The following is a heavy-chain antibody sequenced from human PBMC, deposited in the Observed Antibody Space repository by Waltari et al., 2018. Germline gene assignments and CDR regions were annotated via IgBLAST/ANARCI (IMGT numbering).Heavy chain of an antibody. J-gene: IGHJ4*02. V-gene: IGHV3-43*01. CDR1: GFTFDDYT. CDR2: ISWDRGST. Sequence: EVQLVESGGVVVQPGGSLRLSCAASGFTFDDYTMHWFRQAPGKGLGWVSVISWDRGSTYYADSVKGRFTISRDNSKNSLYLQMNRLRTEDTALYYCAKDILVKLGYSGYGLFDYWGQGTLVTVSS. D-gene: IGHD5-12*01. CDR3: AKDILVKLGYSGYGLFDY.